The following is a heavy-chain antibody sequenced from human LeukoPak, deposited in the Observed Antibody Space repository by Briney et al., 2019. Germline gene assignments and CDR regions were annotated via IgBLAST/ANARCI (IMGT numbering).Heavy chain of an antibody. CDR1: GFTFSTSG. CDR2: ISNDGSNK. J-gene: IGHJ4*02. Sequence: GGSLRLSCAASGFTFSTSGLYWVRQAPGKGLQWVAVISNDGSNKYYADSVKGRFTISRDNAKNTLYLQMNSLRAEDTAVYYCARAVVPAATHYFDYWGQGTLVTVSS. CDR3: ARAVVPAATHYFDY. D-gene: IGHD2-2*01. V-gene: IGHV3-30-3*01.